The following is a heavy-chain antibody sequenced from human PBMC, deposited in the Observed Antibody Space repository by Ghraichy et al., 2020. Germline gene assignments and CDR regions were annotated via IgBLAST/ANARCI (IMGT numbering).Heavy chain of an antibody. D-gene: IGHD1-1*01. CDR1: GFTFTTYA. V-gene: IGHV3-64D*06. CDR2: ISHNGATT. Sequence: GESLNISCSASGFTFTTYAMHWVRQAPGKGLEYVSAISHNGATTYYADSVKDRFAISRDSSRNTLYLQMSSLRTEDTAVYYCVKDRGSTIRDFGYWGQGTLVTVPS. J-gene: IGHJ4*02. CDR3: VKDRGSTIRDFGY.